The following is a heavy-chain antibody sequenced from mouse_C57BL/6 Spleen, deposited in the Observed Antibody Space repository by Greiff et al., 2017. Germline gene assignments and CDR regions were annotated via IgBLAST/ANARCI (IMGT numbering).Heavy chain of an antibody. CDR3: ARRIYDGYVWYFEV. CDR2: IYPGSGST. Sequence: VQLQQPGAELVKPGASVKMSCKASGYTFTSYWITWVTQRPGQGLEWIGDIYPGSGSTNYNEKFKSKATLTVDTSSSTAYMQLSSLTSEDSAVYYCARRIYDGYVWYFEVWGTGTTVTVAS. D-gene: IGHD2-3*01. J-gene: IGHJ1*03. CDR1: GYTFTSYW. V-gene: IGHV1-55*01.